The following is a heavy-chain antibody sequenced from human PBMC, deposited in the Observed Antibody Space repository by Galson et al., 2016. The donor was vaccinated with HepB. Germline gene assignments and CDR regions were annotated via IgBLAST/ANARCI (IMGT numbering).Heavy chain of an antibody. D-gene: IGHD3-22*01. Sequence: SLRLSCAASGFTFSSFAINWVRQAPGKGLEWVSGISGSGGTTYHADSVKGRFTISRDNSKNTLYLQMNSLRAEDTAVYYCAKSISVIVVVNFDYWGQGTLVPVSS. V-gene: IGHV3-23*01. CDR2: ISGSGGTT. CDR3: AKSISVIVVVNFDY. J-gene: IGHJ4*02. CDR1: GFTFSSFA.